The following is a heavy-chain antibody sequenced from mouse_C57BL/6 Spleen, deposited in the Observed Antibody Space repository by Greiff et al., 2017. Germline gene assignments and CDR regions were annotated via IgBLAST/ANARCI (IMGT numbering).Heavy chain of an antibody. Sequence: VQLQQSGAELVKPGASVKMSCKASGYTFTSYWITWVKQRPGQGLEWIGDIYPGSGSTNYNEKFKSKATLHVDTSSSTAYMQLSSLTSEDSAVYYCAGIYYEFDYWGQGTTLTVSS. J-gene: IGHJ2*01. CDR1: GYTFTSYW. V-gene: IGHV1-55*01. CDR2: IYPGSGST. CDR3: AGIYYEFDY. D-gene: IGHD2-4*01.